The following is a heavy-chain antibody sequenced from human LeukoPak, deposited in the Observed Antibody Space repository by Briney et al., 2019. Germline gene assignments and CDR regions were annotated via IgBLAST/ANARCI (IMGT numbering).Heavy chain of an antibody. CDR2: IYSTGST. Sequence: SETLSLTCTVSGGSLSDYYWSWIRQPPGKGLEWIGSIYSTGSTTYNPSLKSRVTISVDMSQNQFSLELASVTAADTAVYHCARYGGSTSLYTWFGPWGQGTLVSVSS. CDR3: ARYGGSTSLYTWFGP. J-gene: IGHJ5*02. D-gene: IGHD3-16*01. V-gene: IGHV4-4*09. CDR1: GGSLSDYY.